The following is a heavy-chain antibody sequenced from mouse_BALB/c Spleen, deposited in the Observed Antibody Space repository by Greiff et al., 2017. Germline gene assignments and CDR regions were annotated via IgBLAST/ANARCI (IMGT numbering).Heavy chain of an antibody. CDR1: GYSITSDDA. D-gene: IGHD2-3*01. V-gene: IGHV3-2*02. Sequence: EVQLQESGPGLVKPSQSLSLTCTVTGYSITSDDAWNWIRQFPGNILEWRGYISYSGSTSYNPVLKSRIPITRDTSKNQFFLQLNSVTTEDTATYYCAREGVDVYYGCFAYWGQGTLVTVSA. CDR2: ISYSGST. J-gene: IGHJ3*01. CDR3: AREGVDVYYGCFAY.